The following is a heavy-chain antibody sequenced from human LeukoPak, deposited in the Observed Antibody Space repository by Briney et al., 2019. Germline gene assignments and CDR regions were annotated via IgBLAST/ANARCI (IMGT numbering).Heavy chain of an antibody. D-gene: IGHD1-7*01. V-gene: IGHV1-18*01. CDR2: VGPYNRKT. CDR1: GYAFSSYG. CDR3: ARGAPRGVWNFYFDH. Sequence: VKVSCKASGYAFSSYGIGWVRQAPGQGLEWMGWVGPYNRKTNYSQKFQGRVTMTTDTSTNTAYLELRTLRSDDTAVYYCARGAPRGVWNFYFDHWGQGTLVTVSS. J-gene: IGHJ4*02.